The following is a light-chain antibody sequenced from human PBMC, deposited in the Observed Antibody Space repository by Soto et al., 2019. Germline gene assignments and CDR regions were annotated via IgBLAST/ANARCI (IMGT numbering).Light chain of an antibody. CDR3: QQYGSSPLT. J-gene: IGKJ4*01. V-gene: IGKV3D-20*01. CDR2: DAS. CDR1: QSVSSSY. Sequence: EIVLTQSPATLSLSPVERATLSGGASQSVSSSYLAWYQQRPGLAPRLLIYDASTRATGIPDRFSGSGSGTDFTLTISRLEPEDFAVYYCQQYGSSPLTFGGGTKVDIK.